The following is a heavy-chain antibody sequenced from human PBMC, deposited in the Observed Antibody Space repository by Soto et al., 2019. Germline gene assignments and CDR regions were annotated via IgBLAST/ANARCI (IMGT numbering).Heavy chain of an antibody. Sequence: GESLKISCKGSGYSFTSYWIGWVRQMPVKGLEWMGIIYPGDSDTRYSPSFQGQVTISADKSISTAYLQWSSLKASDTAMYYCASSIYYYYYGMDVWGQGTTVTVSS. V-gene: IGHV5-51*01. CDR3: ASSIYYYYYGMDV. CDR1: GYSFTSYW. J-gene: IGHJ6*02. CDR2: IYPGDSDT.